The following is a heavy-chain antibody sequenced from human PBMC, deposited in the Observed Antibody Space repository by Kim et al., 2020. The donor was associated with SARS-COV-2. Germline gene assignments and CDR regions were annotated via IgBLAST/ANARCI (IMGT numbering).Heavy chain of an antibody. CDR1: GGSISSSNW. V-gene: IGHV4-4*02. J-gene: IGHJ6*02. D-gene: IGHD2-2*01. CDR3: ARAKWSSSTSRKNLYYYGMDV. Sequence: SETLSLTCAVSGGSISSSNWWSWVRQPPGKGLEWIGEIYHSGSTNYNPSLKSRVTISVDKSKNQFSLKLSSVTAADTAVYYCARAKWSSSTSRKNLYYYGMDVWGQGTTVTVSS. CDR2: IYHSGST.